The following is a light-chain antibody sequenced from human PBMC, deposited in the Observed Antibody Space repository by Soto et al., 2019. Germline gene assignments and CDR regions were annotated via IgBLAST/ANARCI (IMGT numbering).Light chain of an antibody. CDR3: HVWDSSSGHYN. CDR1: NIGRKS. J-gene: IGLJ1*01. V-gene: IGLV3-21*02. Sequence: SYELTQPPSVSVAPGQTARISCGGNNIGRKSVHWYQQKPGRAPVVVVYDDSDRPSGIPELFSGANSGDTATLTISRVEAGDEADYYCHVWDSSSGHYNFGTGTKVTVL. CDR2: DDS.